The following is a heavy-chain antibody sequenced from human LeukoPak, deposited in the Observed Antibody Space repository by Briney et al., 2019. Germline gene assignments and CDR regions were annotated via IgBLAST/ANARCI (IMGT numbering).Heavy chain of an antibody. J-gene: IGHJ2*01. V-gene: IGHV3-23*01. D-gene: IGHD3-10*01. CDR3: ARVRGRGPGGHFDV. CDR2: LSGTGGST. CDR1: GFTFSNYA. Sequence: GGSLRLSCAASGFTFSNYAMSWVRQAPGKGLEWVSTLSGTGGSTYYADSVKGRFTISRDNSKNTLYLQVSSLRAEDTAVYYCARVRGRGPGGHFDVWGRGALVIVSS.